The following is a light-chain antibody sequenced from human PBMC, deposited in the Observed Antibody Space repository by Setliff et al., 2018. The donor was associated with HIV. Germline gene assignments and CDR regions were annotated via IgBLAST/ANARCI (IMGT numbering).Light chain of an antibody. J-gene: IGLJ1*01. CDR2: EIT. V-gene: IGLV2-23*02. CDR1: SSDIGSYIL. Sequence: SALAQPASVSGSPGQSITISCTGTSSDIGSYILVSWYQQHPGRAPKLILYEITMRPSGVSNRFSGSKSGNTASLTISGLQAEDEADYYCCSYTGSSSYVFGGGTKVTVL. CDR3: CSYTGSSSYV.